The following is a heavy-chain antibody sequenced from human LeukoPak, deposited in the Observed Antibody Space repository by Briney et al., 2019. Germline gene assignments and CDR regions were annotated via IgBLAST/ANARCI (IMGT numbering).Heavy chain of an antibody. J-gene: IGHJ6*04. CDR3: GRDPYYYYGMDV. V-gene: IGHV1-18*04. Sequence: ASVKVSCKASGYTFTSYGISWVRQAPGQGLEWMGWISAYNGNTNYAQKLQGRVTMTTDISTSTAYMELRSLRSDDTAVYYCGRDPYYYYGMDVWGKGTTVTVSS. D-gene: IGHD2-21*02. CDR2: ISAYNGNT. CDR1: GYTFTSYG.